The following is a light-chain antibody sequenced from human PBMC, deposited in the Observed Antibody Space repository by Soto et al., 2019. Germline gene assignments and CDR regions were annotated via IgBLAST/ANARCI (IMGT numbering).Light chain of an antibody. Sequence: EIVLTQSPGTLSLSPGERATLSCRASQSVDSDFLAWYQHKPGQPPRLLIYGASSRATGIPDRFSGGGSGTDFTLTISRLEPEDSAVYYCQQYGSSPRTFGQGTKVDI. J-gene: IGKJ1*01. CDR2: GAS. V-gene: IGKV3-20*01. CDR3: QQYGSSPRT. CDR1: QSVDSDF.